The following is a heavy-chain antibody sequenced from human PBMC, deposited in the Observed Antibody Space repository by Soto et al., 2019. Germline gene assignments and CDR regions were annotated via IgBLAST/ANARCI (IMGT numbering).Heavy chain of an antibody. D-gene: IGHD6-13*01. V-gene: IGHV3-23*04. Sequence: VQLVQSGAEVKKPGASVKVSCKASGFTFSSYAMSWVRQAPGKGLEWVSAMSGSGGSTYYADSVKGRLTISRDNSKNTLYLQMNSLRAEDTAVYYCAKGQQQLVVYYGMDVWGQGTTVTVSS. CDR3: AKGQQQLVVYYGMDV. CDR2: MSGSGGST. J-gene: IGHJ6*02. CDR1: GFTFSSYA.